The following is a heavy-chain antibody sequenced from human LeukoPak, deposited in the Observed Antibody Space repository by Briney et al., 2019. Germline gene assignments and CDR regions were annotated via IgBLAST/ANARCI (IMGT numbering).Heavy chain of an antibody. CDR1: EFSVGSNY. V-gene: IGHV3-66*01. J-gene: IGHJ5*02. CDR3: ARSKYSECGDWFDP. D-gene: IGHD5-12*01. Sequence: GGSLRLSCAASEFSVGSNYMTWVRQAPGKGLEWVSLIYSGGSTYYADSVKGRFTISRDNSKNTLYLQMNSLRAEDTAVYSCARSKYSECGDWFDPWGQGTLVTVSS. CDR2: IYSGGST.